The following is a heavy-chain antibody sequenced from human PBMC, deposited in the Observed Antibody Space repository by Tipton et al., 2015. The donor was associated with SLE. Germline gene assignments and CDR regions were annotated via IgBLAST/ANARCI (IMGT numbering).Heavy chain of an antibody. CDR1: GGSISSSSYY. CDR3: ARGGGYCSSTSCLGAAFDI. CDR2: IYYSGST. J-gene: IGHJ3*02. V-gene: IGHV4-39*07. Sequence: TLSLTCTVSGGSISSSSYYWGWIRQPPGKGLEWIGSIYYSGSTYYNPSLKSRVTISVDTSKNQFSLKLSSVIAADTAVYYCARGGGYCSSTSCLGAAFDIWGQGTMVTVSS. D-gene: IGHD2-2*01.